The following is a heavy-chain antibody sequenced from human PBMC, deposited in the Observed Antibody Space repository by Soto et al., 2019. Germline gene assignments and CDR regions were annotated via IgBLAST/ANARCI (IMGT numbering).Heavy chain of an antibody. CDR1: GYTFTIYG. CDR3: ARELTVGFGELRYGRDV. V-gene: IGHV1-18*01. D-gene: IGHD3-10*01. CDR2: ISAYNGNT. Sequence: QIQLVQSGAEVKKPEASVKVSCKASGYTFTIYGISWVRQAPGQGLEWMGWISAYNGNTNYAQKLQGRVTMTTVTSTSTAYMERRSLRYDDTAVYYCARELTVGFGELRYGRDVWGQGTTVTVSS. J-gene: IGHJ6*02.